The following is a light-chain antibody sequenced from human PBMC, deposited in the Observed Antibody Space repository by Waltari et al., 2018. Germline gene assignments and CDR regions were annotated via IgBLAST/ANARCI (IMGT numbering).Light chain of an antibody. V-gene: IGLV3-21*03. Sequence: SYVLTQPPSVSVAPVKTARITCGGRDIGSKRVDWYQQKPGQAPGLVVYDGRERPSGIPERFSGSKSGDTATLTISRVEAGDEADYYCQVYYPNSDHVVFGGGTKLTVL. J-gene: IGLJ2*01. CDR3: QVYYPNSDHVV. CDR1: DIGSKR. CDR2: DGR.